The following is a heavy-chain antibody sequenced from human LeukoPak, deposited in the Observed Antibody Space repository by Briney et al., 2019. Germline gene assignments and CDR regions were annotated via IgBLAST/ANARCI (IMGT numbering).Heavy chain of an antibody. V-gene: IGHV4-59*01. CDR3: ARDVVYGGYNQRDFDY. CDR2: IYYSGST. CDR1: GGSISSYY. D-gene: IGHD5-24*01. Sequence: SETLSLTCTVSGGSISSYYWSWIRQPPGKGLEWIGYIYYSGSTNYNPSLKSRVTISVDTSKNQFSLKLSSVTAADTAVYYCARDVVYGGYNQRDFDYWGQGTLVTVSS. J-gene: IGHJ4*02.